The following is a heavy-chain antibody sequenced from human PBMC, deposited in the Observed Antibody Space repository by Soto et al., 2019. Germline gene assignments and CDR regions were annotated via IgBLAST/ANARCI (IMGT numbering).Heavy chain of an antibody. D-gene: IGHD3-16*02. Sequence: AGSLRLSCVASGFTFMSFAMTWCLESAVKVLEWVSTLSGSGGDTYYADSVNGRFTISRDKSKNTLYLQMDRLRVEDTAVYYCAKRGGYDYVWKSYRPDYWGQGTLVTVSS. J-gene: IGHJ4*02. V-gene: IGHV3-23*01. CDR3: AKRGGYDYVWKSYRPDY. CDR2: LSGSGGDT. CDR1: GFTFMSFA.